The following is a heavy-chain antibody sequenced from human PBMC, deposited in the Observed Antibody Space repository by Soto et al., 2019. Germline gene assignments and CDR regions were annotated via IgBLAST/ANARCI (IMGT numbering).Heavy chain of an antibody. J-gene: IGHJ6*03. V-gene: IGHV3-33*01. Sequence: GGSLRLSCAASGFTFSSYGMHWVRQAPGKGLEWVAVIWYDGSNKYYADSVKGRFTISRDNSKNTLYLQMNSLRAEDTAVYYCARDPHGQAYYMDVWGKGTTVTVSS. CDR3: ARDPHGQAYYMDV. CDR1: GFTFSSYG. CDR2: IWYDGSNK.